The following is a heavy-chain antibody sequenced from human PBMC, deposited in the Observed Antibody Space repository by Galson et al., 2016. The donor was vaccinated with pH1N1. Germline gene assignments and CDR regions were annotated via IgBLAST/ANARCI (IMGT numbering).Heavy chain of an antibody. J-gene: IGHJ6*03. CDR3: ARLGIPATIDYHYYMDV. V-gene: IGHV5-51*03. CDR2: IYPGDSDT. Sequence: QSGAEVKKPGESLKISCKGTGYSFSTYWIARVRQMPGEGLEWMGIIYPGDSDTRYSPSFQGQVTISADKSISAAYLQWSSLQASDTAMYFCARLGIPATIDYHYYMDVWGKGTTVTVSS. D-gene: IGHD2-2*01. CDR1: GYSFSTYW.